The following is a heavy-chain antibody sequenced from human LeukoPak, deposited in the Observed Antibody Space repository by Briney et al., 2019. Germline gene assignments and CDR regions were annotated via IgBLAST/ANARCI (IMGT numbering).Heavy chain of an antibody. CDR2: IYTDGSTK. CDR1: GFIFSNSG. J-gene: IGHJ4*02. CDR3: ARNSGGRRYYFTD. D-gene: IGHD3-10*01. Sequence: GSLRLSCAASGFIFSNSGMHWVRQAPGKGLEWMTVIYTDGSTKYYADSVKGRFTISRDNSQNTLYLQMNSLRADDTAVYYCARNSGGRRYYFTDWGQGTLVTVSS. V-gene: IGHV3-33*01.